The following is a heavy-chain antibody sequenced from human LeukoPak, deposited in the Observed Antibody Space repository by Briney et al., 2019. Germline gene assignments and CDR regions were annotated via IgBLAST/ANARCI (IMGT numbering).Heavy chain of an antibody. CDR1: GGSFSGYY. CDR3: ARHQYDYVWGSYIYYYGMDV. Sequence: PSETLSLTCAVYGGSFSGYYWGWIRQPPGKGLEWIGSIYYSGSTYYNPSLKSRVTISVDTSKNQFSLKLSSVTAADTAVYYCARHQYDYVWGSYIYYYGMDVWGQGTTVTVSS. V-gene: IGHV4-39*01. CDR2: IYYSGST. J-gene: IGHJ6*02. D-gene: IGHD3-16*01.